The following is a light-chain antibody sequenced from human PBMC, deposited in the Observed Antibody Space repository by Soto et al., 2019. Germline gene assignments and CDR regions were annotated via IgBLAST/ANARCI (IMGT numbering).Light chain of an antibody. CDR1: QSVSSSY. Sequence: EIVVTQSPGTLSLSPGERATLSCRASQSVSSSYLAWYQQKTGQAPRILIYGASSRATGIPDRLSGSGSGTDFNLTISRLEPEDFAVYYCQKYGSSPTTCGQGTKVDIK. CDR3: QKYGSSPTT. V-gene: IGKV3-20*01. CDR2: GAS. J-gene: IGKJ1*01.